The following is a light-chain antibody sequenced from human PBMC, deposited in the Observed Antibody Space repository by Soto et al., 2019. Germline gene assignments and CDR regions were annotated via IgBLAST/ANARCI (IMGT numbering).Light chain of an antibody. CDR2: GSS. V-gene: IGKV3-20*01. J-gene: IGKJ2*01. CDR3: QQYGSSPPYT. Sequence: EIVLTQSPGTLSLSPGERATLSCRASQTVSGNYLAWYQQKPRQSPRLLIYGSSDRATGIPDRFSGSGSGTDFALTITRVEPEDFAVYYCQQYGSSPPYTFGQGTKLEIK. CDR1: QTVSGNY.